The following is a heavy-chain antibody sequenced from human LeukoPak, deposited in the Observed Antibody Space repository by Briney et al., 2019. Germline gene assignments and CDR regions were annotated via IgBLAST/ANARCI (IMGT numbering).Heavy chain of an antibody. J-gene: IGHJ4*02. CDR2: ISSSSNTI. V-gene: IGHV3-48*01. CDR1: GFTFSTYA. CDR3: ARDGYDFWSGYPTTVDF. Sequence: GGSLRLSCAASGFTFSTYAMNWVRQAPGKGLEWVSYISSSSNTIYYADSVKGGFTISRDNANNSLYLQMNSLRAEDTAVYYCARDGYDFWSGYPTTVDFWGQGTLVTVSS. D-gene: IGHD3-3*01.